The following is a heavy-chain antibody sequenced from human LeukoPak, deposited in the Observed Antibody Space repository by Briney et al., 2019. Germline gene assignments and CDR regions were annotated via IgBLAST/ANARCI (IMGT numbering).Heavy chain of an antibody. Sequence: PGGALRLSCAASGFTFSSYWMSWVRQAPGKGLEWVANIKQDGSEKYYVDSVKGRFTISRDNAKNSLYLQMNSLRAEDTAVYYCAELGITMIGGVWGKGTTATISS. CDR2: IKQDGSEK. J-gene: IGHJ6*04. D-gene: IGHD3-10*02. CDR3: AELGITMIGGV. CDR1: GFTFSSYW. V-gene: IGHV3-7*01.